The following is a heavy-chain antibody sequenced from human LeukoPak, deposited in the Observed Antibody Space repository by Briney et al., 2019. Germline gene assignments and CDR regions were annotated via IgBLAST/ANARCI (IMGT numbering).Heavy chain of an antibody. CDR1: GYTFTGYY. Sequence: GASVKVSCKASGYTFTGYYMHWVRQAPGQGLEWMGRINPNSGGTNYAQKFQGRVTMTRDTSISTAYMELSRLRSDDTAVYYCAREMTNDEASDYWGQGTLVTVSS. CDR3: AREMTNDEASDY. J-gene: IGHJ4*02. CDR2: INPNSGGT. V-gene: IGHV1-2*06.